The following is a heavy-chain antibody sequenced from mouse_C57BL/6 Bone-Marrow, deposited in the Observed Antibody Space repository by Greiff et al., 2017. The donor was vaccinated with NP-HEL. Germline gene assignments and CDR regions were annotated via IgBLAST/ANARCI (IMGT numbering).Heavy chain of an antibody. Sequence: DVKLQESGPVLVKPGASVKMSCKASGYTFTDYYMNWVKQSHGKSLEWIGVINPYNGDTSYIQKFKGKATLTVDKSSSTAYMELNSLTSEDSAVYYCAWGYDESFYWYFDVWGTGTTVTVSS. J-gene: IGHJ1*03. CDR2: INPYNGDT. CDR3: AWGYDESFYWYFDV. D-gene: IGHD2-2*01. CDR1: GYTFTDYY. V-gene: IGHV1-19*01.